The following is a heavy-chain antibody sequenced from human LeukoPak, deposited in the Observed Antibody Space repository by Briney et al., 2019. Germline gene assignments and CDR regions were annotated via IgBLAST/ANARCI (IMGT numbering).Heavy chain of an antibody. D-gene: IGHD3-10*01. Sequence: SDTLSLTCAVSGYAMSSSNWWGWIRQTPGKELQWIGYIYDDGSTDYNPSLRSRVTMSIHTSKNQFSLKLTSVGALDTAVYYCARVLWFGELYSDYWGQGTLVTVSS. V-gene: IGHV4-28*06. J-gene: IGHJ4*02. CDR3: ARVLWFGELYSDY. CDR1: GYAMSSSNW. CDR2: IYDDGST.